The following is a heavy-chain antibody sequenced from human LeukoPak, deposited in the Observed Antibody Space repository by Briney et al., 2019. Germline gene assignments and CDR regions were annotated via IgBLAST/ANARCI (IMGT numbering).Heavy chain of an antibody. CDR2: ISLYNGDT. D-gene: IGHD1-14*01. V-gene: IGHV1-18*01. Sequence: ASVKVSCKASGYTFTSYAISWIRQAPGQGLEWVAWISLYNGDTTFAQRFQDRVTVTTDTSTNTAYMELRSLTSDDTAVYYCARVGEPFDYWGQGTLVTVSS. CDR3: ARVGEPFDY. CDR1: GYTFTSYA. J-gene: IGHJ4*02.